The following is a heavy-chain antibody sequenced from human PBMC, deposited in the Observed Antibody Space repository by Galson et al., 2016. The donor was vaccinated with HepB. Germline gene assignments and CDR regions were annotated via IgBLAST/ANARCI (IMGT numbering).Heavy chain of an antibody. V-gene: IGHV3-23*01. D-gene: IGHD2-2*01. J-gene: IGHJ4*02. Sequence: SLRLSCAASGFTFNSYAMSWVRLAPGKGLEWVSTISGDGRTTNYADSVKGRFTISRDNSKNTLYLQMNTLRAEETAVYFCARGIGDRTSIRPFYFDYWGQGTLVTVSS. CDR3: ARGIGDRTSIRPFYFDY. CDR2: ISGDGRTT. CDR1: GFTFNSYA.